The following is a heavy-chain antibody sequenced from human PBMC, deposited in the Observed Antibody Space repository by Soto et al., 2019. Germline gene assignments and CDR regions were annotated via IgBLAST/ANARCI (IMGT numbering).Heavy chain of an antibody. CDR2: ISSSSSYI. D-gene: IGHD1-1*01. V-gene: IGHV3-21*01. CDR1: GFTFSSYS. Sequence: GGSLRLSCAASGFTFSSYSMNWVRQAPGKGLEWVSSISSSSSYIYYADSVKGRFTISRDNAKNSLYLQMNSLRAEDTAVYYCARGERVANYYYGMDVWGQGTTVTVSS. CDR3: ARGERVANYYYGMDV. J-gene: IGHJ6*02.